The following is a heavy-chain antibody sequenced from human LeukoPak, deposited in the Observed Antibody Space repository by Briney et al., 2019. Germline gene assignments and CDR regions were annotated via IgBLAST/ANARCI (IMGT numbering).Heavy chain of an antibody. Sequence: PGGSLRLSCAASGFTFSNYWMHWVRQAPGKGLVWVSRINTDGSSTNYADSVKGRFTISRDNAKNTVYLQMNSLRAEDTAVYYCAKVFGDSNLPSDYWAREPWSPSPQ. CDR1: GFTFSNYW. CDR3: AKVFGDSNLPSDY. D-gene: IGHD4-11*01. V-gene: IGHV3-74*01. J-gene: IGHJ4*02. CDR2: INTDGSST.